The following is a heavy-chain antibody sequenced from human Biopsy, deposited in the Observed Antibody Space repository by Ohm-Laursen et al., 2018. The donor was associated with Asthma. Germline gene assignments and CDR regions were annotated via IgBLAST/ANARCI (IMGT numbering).Heavy chain of an antibody. D-gene: IGHD2-8*01. CDR1: GGSLSSGPYY. V-gene: IGHV4-31*03. Sequence: TLSLTCTVSGGSLSSGPYYWSWVRQHLGKGLEWIGYINYSGSTFYSPSLESRVTVSVDTSKNQFSLKLSSVTAADTAVYYCARDLSGYCTSSACYGFDSWGQGTLVTVSS. CDR2: INYSGST. J-gene: IGHJ5*01. CDR3: ARDLSGYCTSSACYGFDS.